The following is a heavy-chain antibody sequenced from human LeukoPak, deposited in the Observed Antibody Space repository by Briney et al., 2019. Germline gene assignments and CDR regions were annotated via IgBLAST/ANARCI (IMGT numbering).Heavy chain of an antibody. CDR3: ATYTTETTANWFDP. Sequence: SETLCLTCTVSGGSISSGGYYWSWIRQHTGKGLEWIGYIYYSGSTYYNPSLKSRITISVDTSKNQYSLKLSSATAADTAVYYCATYTTETTANWFDPWGQGTLVTVSS. CDR2: IYYSGST. D-gene: IGHD1-1*01. J-gene: IGHJ5*02. CDR1: GGSISSGGYY. V-gene: IGHV4-31*03.